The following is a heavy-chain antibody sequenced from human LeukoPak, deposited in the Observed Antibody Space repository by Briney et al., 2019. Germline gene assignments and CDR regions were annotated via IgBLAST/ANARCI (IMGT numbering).Heavy chain of an antibody. CDR2: IFYSGST. V-gene: IGHV4-39*07. Sequence: SETLSLTCTVSDDSISSSGYYWAWIRQPPGKGLEWIGSIFYSGSTYYNPSLKGRVTISVDTSKNQFSLKLSSVTAADTAVYYCARGSRDGYTYVMPFWWYFDLWGRGTLVTVSS. CDR3: ARGSRDGYTYVMPFWWYFDL. CDR1: DDSISSSGYY. J-gene: IGHJ2*01. D-gene: IGHD5-24*01.